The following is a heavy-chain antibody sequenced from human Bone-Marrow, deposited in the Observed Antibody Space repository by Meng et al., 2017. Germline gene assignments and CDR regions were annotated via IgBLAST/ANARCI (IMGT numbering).Heavy chain of an antibody. Sequence: QGQLVQSGAEVKKPGASMTVSCKASGYDFTAYFLHWVRLAPGQRLQWVGQIDPYSGDTVYAQKFRGRVTMTRDTSVNSAYLEVNRLTSDDTAVYYCVRDVRQPLDFWGQGTLVTVSS. CDR1: GYDFTAYF. J-gene: IGHJ4*02. D-gene: IGHD5-18*01. V-gene: IGHV1-2*06. CDR2: IDPYSGDT. CDR3: VRDVRQPLDF.